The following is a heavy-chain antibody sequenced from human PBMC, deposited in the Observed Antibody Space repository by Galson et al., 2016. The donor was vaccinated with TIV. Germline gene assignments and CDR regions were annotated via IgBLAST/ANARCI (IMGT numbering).Heavy chain of an antibody. V-gene: IGHV3-9*01. CDR3: AKEQSCGGDCYLFDF. J-gene: IGHJ4*02. D-gene: IGHD2-21*02. Sequence: SLRLSCVASGFTFDDYGMHWVRQPPGKGLEWVSGITWNSVGIDYADSVKGRFTISRDNAKNSLYLQMNSLRPDDTALYYCAKEQSCGGDCYLFDFWGQGALVAVSS. CDR2: ITWNSVGI. CDR1: GFTFDDYG.